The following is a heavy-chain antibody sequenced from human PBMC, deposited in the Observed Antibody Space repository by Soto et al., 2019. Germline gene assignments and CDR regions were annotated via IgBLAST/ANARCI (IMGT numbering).Heavy chain of an antibody. V-gene: IGHV3-11*01. CDR1: GLTFSDYY. CDR2: ISNGGGTM. D-gene: IGHD3-10*01. Sequence: GGSLRLSCEASGLTFSDYYMSWIRQAPGKGLDWVSYISNGGGTMHYADSVKGRFSMSRDNAKHSLYLQMNSLRAEDTAVYYCARTLARGVVDYWGQGTLVTVSS. CDR3: ARTLARGVVDY. J-gene: IGHJ4*02.